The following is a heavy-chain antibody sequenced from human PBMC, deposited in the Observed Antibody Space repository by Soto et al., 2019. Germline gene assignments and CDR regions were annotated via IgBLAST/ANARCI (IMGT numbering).Heavy chain of an antibody. CDR1: GFTFSSYS. CDR3: ARDHGYRGSNYVDY. D-gene: IGHD1-1*01. V-gene: IGHV3-48*01. Sequence: EVQLVESGGGLVQPGGSLRLSCAASGFTFSSYSMNWVRQAPGKGLEWVSYISSSSGTIYYADSVKGRFTISRDNAKNSLYLQMNSLRAEDTAVYYCARDHGYRGSNYVDYWGQGTLVTVSS. J-gene: IGHJ4*02. CDR2: ISSSSGTI.